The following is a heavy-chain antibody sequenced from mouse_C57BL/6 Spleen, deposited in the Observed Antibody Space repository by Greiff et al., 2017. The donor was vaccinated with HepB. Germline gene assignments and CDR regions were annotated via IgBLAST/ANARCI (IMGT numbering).Heavy chain of an antibody. J-gene: IGHJ1*03. V-gene: IGHV7-1*01. D-gene: IGHD1-1*01. CDR2: SRNKANDYTT. CDR3: ARDAPHYYGSSWYFDV. CDR1: GFTFSDFY. Sequence: DVMLVESGGGLVQSGRSLRLSCATSGFTFSDFYMEWVRQAPGKGLEWIAASRNKANDYTTEYSASVKGRFIVSRDTSQSILYLQMNALRAEDTAIYYCARDAPHYYGSSWYFDVWGTGTTVTVSS.